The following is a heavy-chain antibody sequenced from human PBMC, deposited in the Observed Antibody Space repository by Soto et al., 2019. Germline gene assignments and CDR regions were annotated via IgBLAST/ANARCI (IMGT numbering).Heavy chain of an antibody. CDR2: ISGSGGST. J-gene: IGHJ4*02. V-gene: IGHV3-23*01. Sequence: GGSLRLSCAASGFTFSSYAMGWVRQAPGKGLEWVSAISGSGGSTYYADSVKGRFTISRDNSKNTLYLQMNSLRAEDTAVYYCAKTRWLVPNHFDYWGQGTLVTVSS. D-gene: IGHD6-19*01. CDR1: GFTFSSYA. CDR3: AKTRWLVPNHFDY.